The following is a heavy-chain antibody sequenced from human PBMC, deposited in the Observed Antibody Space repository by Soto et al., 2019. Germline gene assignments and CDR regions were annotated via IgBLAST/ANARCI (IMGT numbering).Heavy chain of an antibody. J-gene: IGHJ4*02. CDR1: EDTFSRYP. CDR3: APDGWEGFTETIPFDY. V-gene: IGHV1-3*01. Sequence: QVQLVQSGAEVKKPGASVKVSCKASEDTFSRYPVHWVRQAPGQGPEWMGLLNVGTGYTEYSQKFHGRGTISRDTSATTVYMELRSLRSEYTAVYYWAPDGWEGFTETIPFDYWGQGTLVTVSS. D-gene: IGHD1-26*01. CDR2: LNVGTGYT.